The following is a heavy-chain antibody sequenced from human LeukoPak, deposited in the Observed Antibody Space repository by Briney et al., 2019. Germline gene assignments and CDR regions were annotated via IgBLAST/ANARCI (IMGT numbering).Heavy chain of an antibody. Sequence: GGSLRLSYAASAFPFSSYGMHWVRQAPGKGLEWVAVIWHDGSHKYYADSVTGRFTISRDNSKNTLYLQMNSLRAEDTAVYYCASGVYSSGWYLDYWGQGTLVTVSS. V-gene: IGHV3-33*01. CDR2: IWHDGSHK. CDR1: AFPFSSYG. CDR3: ASGVYSSGWYLDY. D-gene: IGHD6-19*01. J-gene: IGHJ4*02.